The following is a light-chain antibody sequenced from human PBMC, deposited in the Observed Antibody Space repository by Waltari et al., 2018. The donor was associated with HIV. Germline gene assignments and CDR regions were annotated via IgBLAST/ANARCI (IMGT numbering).Light chain of an antibody. CDR1: SGNIGKYDL. J-gene: IGLJ7*01. V-gene: IGLV2-23*02. Sequence: QSALTQQASVSGSLGQSITISCNGTSGNIGKYDLVSWYQQHPAKAPKLLIYEVTRRPSGISSRFSASKSDNTASLTISGLQAEDEAAYFCCSYAGPTDFSVFGGGTQIDVL. CDR3: CSYAGPTDFSV. CDR2: EVT.